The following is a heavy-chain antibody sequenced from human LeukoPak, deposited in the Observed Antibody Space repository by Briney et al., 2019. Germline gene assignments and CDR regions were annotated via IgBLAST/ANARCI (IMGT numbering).Heavy chain of an antibody. J-gene: IGHJ4*02. V-gene: IGHV3-30*18. Sequence: GGSLRLSCAASGFTFSSYGMHWVRQAPGKGLEWVAVISYDGSNKYYADSVKGRFTISRDNSKNTLYLQMNSLRAEDTAVYYRAKDDGSGSYPYFDYWGQGTLVTVSS. CDR3: AKDDGSGSYPYFDY. CDR2: ISYDGSNK. CDR1: GFTFSSYG. D-gene: IGHD3-10*01.